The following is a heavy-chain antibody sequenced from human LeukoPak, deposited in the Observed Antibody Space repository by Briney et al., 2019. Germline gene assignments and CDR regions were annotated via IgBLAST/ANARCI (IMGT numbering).Heavy chain of an antibody. J-gene: IGHJ5*02. Sequence: ASVKVSCKASGYIFTDYYMHWVRQAPGQGLEWMGWINPHSGGTNYAQNFQGRVTMTRDTSISTAYMELSRLRSDDTAVYYCAREGSWFGGNWFDPWGQGTLVTVSS. CDR3: AREGSWFGGNWFDP. V-gene: IGHV1-2*02. D-gene: IGHD3-10*01. CDR2: INPHSGGT. CDR1: GYIFTDYY.